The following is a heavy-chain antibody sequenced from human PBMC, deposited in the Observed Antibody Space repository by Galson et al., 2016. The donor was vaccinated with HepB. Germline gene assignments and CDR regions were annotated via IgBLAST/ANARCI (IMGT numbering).Heavy chain of an antibody. CDR1: GYTFTIYW. Sequence: QSGAEVKKPGESLKISCKGSGYTFTIYWIAWVRQMPGKGLEWMGIIYPGDSQTIYSPSFQGQVTISVDKSISTAYLQWSSLKASDTAMYYCARRTYGAPFDIWGQGTVVTVSS. CDR2: IYPGDSQT. CDR3: ARRTYGAPFDI. D-gene: IGHD4/OR15-4a*01. V-gene: IGHV5-51*01. J-gene: IGHJ3*02.